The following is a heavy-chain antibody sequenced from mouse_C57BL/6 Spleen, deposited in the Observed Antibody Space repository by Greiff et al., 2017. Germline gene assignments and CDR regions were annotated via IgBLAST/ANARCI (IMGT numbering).Heavy chain of an antibody. J-gene: IGHJ3*01. D-gene: IGHD1-1*01. CDR1: GFTFSDAW. Sequence: EVQGVESGGGLVQPGGSMKLSCAASGFTFSDAWMDWVRQSPEKGLEWVAEIRNKANNHATYYAESVKGRFTISRDDSKSSVYLQMNSVRAEDTGIYYCTGRDYGGSSWFAYWGQGTLVTVSA. V-gene: IGHV6-6*01. CDR3: TGRDYGGSSWFAY. CDR2: IRNKANNHAT.